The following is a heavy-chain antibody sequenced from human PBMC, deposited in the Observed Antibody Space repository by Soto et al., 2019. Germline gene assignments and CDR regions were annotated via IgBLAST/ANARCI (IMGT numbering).Heavy chain of an antibody. D-gene: IGHD1-26*01. Sequence: ETLSLTCTVSGGSISSYYWSWIRQPPGKGLEWIGYIYYSGSTNYNPSLKSRVTISVDTSKNQFSLKLSSVTAADTAVYYCATTPPGALYYYYGMDVWGQGTTVTVSS. J-gene: IGHJ6*02. V-gene: IGHV4-59*01. CDR1: GGSISSYY. CDR3: ATTPPGALYYYYGMDV. CDR2: IYYSGST.